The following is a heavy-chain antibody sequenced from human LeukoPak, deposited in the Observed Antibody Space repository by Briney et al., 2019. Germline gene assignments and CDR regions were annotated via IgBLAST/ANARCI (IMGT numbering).Heavy chain of an antibody. Sequence: PGGSLRLSCAASGFTFSSYAMHWVRQAPGKGLEWVAVISYDGSNKYYADSVKGRFTISRDNSKNTLYLQMNSLRAEDTAVYYCANSGGYYDSFNFDYWGQGTLVTVSS. CDR1: GFTFSSYA. CDR2: ISYDGSNK. D-gene: IGHD3-22*01. CDR3: ANSGGYYDSFNFDY. V-gene: IGHV3-30*04. J-gene: IGHJ4*02.